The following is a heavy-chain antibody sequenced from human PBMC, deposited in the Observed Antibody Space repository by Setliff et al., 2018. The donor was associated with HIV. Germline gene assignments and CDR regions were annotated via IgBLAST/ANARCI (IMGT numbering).Heavy chain of an antibody. J-gene: IGHJ4*02. Sequence: GGSLRLSCAASGFIFSSYAMHWVRQAPGKGLEWVAVMSYDGSDKYYADSVKGRFTLSRDNSKNTLYLQMNSLRAEDTAVYYCAREFSGTRYRYFDSWGQGTLVTVSS. D-gene: IGHD5-12*01. V-gene: IGHV3-30*01. CDR2: MSYDGSDK. CDR3: AREFSGTRYRYFDS. CDR1: GFIFSSYA.